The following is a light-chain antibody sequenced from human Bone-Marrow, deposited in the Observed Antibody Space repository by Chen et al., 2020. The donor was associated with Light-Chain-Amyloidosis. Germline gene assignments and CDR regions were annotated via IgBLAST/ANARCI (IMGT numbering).Light chain of an antibody. CDR3: QLYDSSPFPWT. CDR1: QTVTSSY. CDR2: GAS. V-gene: IGKV3-20*01. Sequence: EIVLTQSPATLSLSPGERATLSCRASQTVTSSYLAWYQQNPGQAPRLLISGASTRAAGIPDKFSGGGSGTDFTLTITRLEPEDFAVYYCQLYDSSPFPWTLGQGTTVEIE. J-gene: IGKJ1*01.